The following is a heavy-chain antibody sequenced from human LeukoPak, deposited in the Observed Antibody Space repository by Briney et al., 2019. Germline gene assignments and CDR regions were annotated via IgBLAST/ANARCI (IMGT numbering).Heavy chain of an antibody. Sequence: GGSLRLSCAPSGFTFSSYSMNWVRQAPGRGLEWVSRINSDGSSTSYADSVKGPFTISKDNAKNTLYLQMNSLRAEDTAVYYCARTRDYYYGMDVWGQGTTVTVSS. J-gene: IGHJ6*02. CDR2: INSDGSST. CDR3: ARTRDYYYGMDV. V-gene: IGHV3-74*01. CDR1: GFTFSSYS.